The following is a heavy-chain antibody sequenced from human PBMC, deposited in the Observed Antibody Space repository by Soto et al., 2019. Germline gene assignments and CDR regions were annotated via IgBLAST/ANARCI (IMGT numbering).Heavy chain of an antibody. CDR2: VYYSGST. J-gene: IGHJ4*02. D-gene: IGHD1-26*01. CDR3: ARGLISGSHYSGGWYYFDS. CDR1: GGSISSYY. Sequence: SETLSLTCTVSGGSISSYYWSWIRQPPGKGLEWIGFVYYSGSTNYNPSLKSRVTISVDTSNNQFSLKLSSVTAADTAVYYCARGLISGSHYSGGWYYFDSWGQGTQVTVSS. V-gene: IGHV4-59*01.